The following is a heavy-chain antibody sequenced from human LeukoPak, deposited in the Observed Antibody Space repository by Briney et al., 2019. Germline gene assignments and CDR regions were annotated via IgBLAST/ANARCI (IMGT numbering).Heavy chain of an antibody. CDR3: ATIEAVRFHY. CDR2: ISSSGTTI. CDR1: GFTFSSYE. V-gene: IGHV3-48*03. Sequence: GGSLRLSCAASGFTFSSYEMNWVRQAPGKGLEWVSYISSSGTTIYYADSVKGRFTISRDNAKNSVYLQMNSLRAEDTALYYCATIEAVRFHYWGQGTLVTVSS. D-gene: IGHD2/OR15-2a*01. J-gene: IGHJ4*02.